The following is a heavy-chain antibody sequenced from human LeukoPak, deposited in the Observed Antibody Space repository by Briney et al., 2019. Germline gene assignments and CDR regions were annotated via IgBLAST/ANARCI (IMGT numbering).Heavy chain of an antibody. V-gene: IGHV3-23*01. J-gene: IGHJ4*02. D-gene: IGHD6-13*01. CDR3: AKIIVAAGTNY. CDR2: SGGSGGYI. CDR1: GFSFSSYA. Sequence: GGSLRLSCAASGFSFSSYALTWVRQAPGKGLEWVSSSGGSGGYIYYADSVKGRFTIYRDNSKNTLYLQMNSLRVEDTAVYYCAKIIVAAGTNYWGQGTLVTVSS.